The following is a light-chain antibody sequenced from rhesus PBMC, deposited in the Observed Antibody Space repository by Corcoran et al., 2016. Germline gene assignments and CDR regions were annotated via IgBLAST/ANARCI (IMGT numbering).Light chain of an antibody. CDR2: DAS. Sequence: DIQLTQSPSSLSASVGDRVTITCRASQGISSYLAWYQQKPGKAPKLLFYDASNLQSGVPSRFIGSGSGTDFTLTISSLQPEDFAVYYCQQRNSYAYSFGQGTKVEIK. CDR1: QGISSY. V-gene: IGKV1-38*01. CDR3: QQRNSYAYS. J-gene: IGKJ2*01.